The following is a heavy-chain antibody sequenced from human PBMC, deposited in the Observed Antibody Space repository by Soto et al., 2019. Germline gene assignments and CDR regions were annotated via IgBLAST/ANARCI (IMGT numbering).Heavy chain of an antibody. CDR2: ISYDGSNK. V-gene: IGHV3-30-3*01. Sequence: QVQLVESGGGVVQPGRSLRLSCAASGFTFSSYAMHWVRQAPGKGLEWVAVISYDGSNKYYADSVKGRFTISRDNSKNTLYLQMNSLRAEDTAVYYCARDRSGLWTYYYYGMDVWGQGTTVTVSS. CDR1: GFTFSSYA. J-gene: IGHJ6*02. D-gene: IGHD3-16*01. CDR3: ARDRSGLWTYYYYGMDV.